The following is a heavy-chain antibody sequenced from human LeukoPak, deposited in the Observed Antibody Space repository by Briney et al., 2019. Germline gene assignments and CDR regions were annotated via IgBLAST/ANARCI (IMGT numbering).Heavy chain of an antibody. V-gene: IGHV3-11*04. CDR1: GFIFSGSY. Sequence: GGSLRLSCGGFGFIFSGSYMSWVRQAPGKGLEWGSYISSSGSTIYYADSVKGRFTISRDNAKNSLYLQMNSLRAEDTAVYYCARVDYYDSSHTFDYWGQGTLVTVSS. J-gene: IGHJ4*02. D-gene: IGHD3-22*01. CDR3: ARVDYYDSSHTFDY. CDR2: ISSSGSTI.